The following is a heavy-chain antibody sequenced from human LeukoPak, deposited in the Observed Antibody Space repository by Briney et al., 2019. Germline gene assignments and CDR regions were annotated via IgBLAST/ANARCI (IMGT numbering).Heavy chain of an antibody. J-gene: IGHJ4*02. Sequence: GRSLRLSCAASGFTFSSYGMHWVRQAPGKGLEWVAVISYDGSNKYYADSVKGRFTISRDNSKNTLYLQMNSLRAEDTAVYYCAKDRWAVDTATVMDYWGQGTLVTVSS. CDR2: ISYDGSNK. CDR1: GFTFSSYG. D-gene: IGHD5-18*01. CDR3: AKDRWAVDTATVMDY. V-gene: IGHV3-30*18.